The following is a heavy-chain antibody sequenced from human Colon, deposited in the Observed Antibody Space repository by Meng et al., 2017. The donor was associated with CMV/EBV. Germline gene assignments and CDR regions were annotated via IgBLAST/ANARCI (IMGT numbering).Heavy chain of an antibody. J-gene: IGHJ4*02. V-gene: IGHV3-7*01. CDR3: ARDPWGYY. Sequence: GGSLRLSCAASGFNFRDFAMSWVRQAPGKGLEWVANIKQDGSETNYADSVKGRFTISRDNTKNSLYLQMNSLRAEDTAVYYCARDPWGYYWGQGTLVTVSS. D-gene: IGHD3-16*01. CDR2: IKQDGSET. CDR1: GFNFRDFA.